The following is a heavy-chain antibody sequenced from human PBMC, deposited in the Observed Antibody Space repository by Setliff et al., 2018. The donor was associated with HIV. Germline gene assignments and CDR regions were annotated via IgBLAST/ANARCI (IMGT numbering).Heavy chain of an antibody. V-gene: IGHV1-18*01. CDR2: ISAYDGNT. D-gene: IGHD4-4*01. Sequence: ASVMVSCKASGYTFTSSGISWVRQAPGQGLEWMGWISAYDGNTNYAQKLQGRVTMTTDTSTSTAYMELRSLRSDDTAVYYCATDKGTTLSSYYYYYMDVWGKGTTVTV. CDR1: GYTFTSSG. CDR3: ATDKGTTLSSYYYYYMDV. J-gene: IGHJ6*03.